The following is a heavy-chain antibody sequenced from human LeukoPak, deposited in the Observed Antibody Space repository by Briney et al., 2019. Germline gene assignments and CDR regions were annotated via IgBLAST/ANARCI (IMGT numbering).Heavy chain of an antibody. J-gene: IGHJ4*02. V-gene: IGHV3-15*01. D-gene: IGHD6-19*01. CDR1: GFTFSNAW. CDR2: IKSKTDGGTT. Sequence: GGSLRLSCAASGFTFSNAWMSWVRQAPGKGLEWVGRIKSKTDGGTTDYAAPVKGRFTISRDDSKNTLYLQMNSLKTEDTAVYYWTTGIRSGWFLFDYWGQGTLVTVSS. CDR3: TTGIRSGWFLFDY.